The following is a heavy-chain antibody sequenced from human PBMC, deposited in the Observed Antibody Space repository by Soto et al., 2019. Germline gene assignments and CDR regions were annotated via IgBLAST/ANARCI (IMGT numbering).Heavy chain of an antibody. CDR1: GFIFDDYA. Sequence: EEQLVESGGGLVQPGRSLRLSCAASGFIFDDYAIRWVRRPPGKGLEWVSGISWNSGSIGYADSVKARFTISRDNDKKTLYLQMNSLRAEDTALYYCAKDISGRGSFYYYYGMDVWGQGTTVTVSS. V-gene: IGHV3-9*01. CDR3: AKDISGRGSFYYYYGMDV. D-gene: IGHD1-26*01. CDR2: ISWNSGSI. J-gene: IGHJ6*02.